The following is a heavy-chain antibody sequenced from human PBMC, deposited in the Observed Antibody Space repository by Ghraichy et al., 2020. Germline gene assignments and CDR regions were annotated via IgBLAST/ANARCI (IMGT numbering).Heavy chain of an antibody. CDR2: IIPIFGTA. D-gene: IGHD6-13*01. V-gene: IGHV1-69*13. CDR1: GGTFSSYA. CDR3: ARGRLAAAGSPYYYYYMDV. J-gene: IGHJ6*03. Sequence: SVKVSCKASGGTFSSYAISWVRQAPGQGLEWMGGIIPIFGTANYAQKFQGRVTITADESTSTAYMELSSLRSEDTAVYYCARGRLAAAGSPYYYYYMDVWGKGSTFTVSS.